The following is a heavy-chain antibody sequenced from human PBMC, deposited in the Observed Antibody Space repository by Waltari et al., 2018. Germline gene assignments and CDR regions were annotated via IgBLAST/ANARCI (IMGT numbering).Heavy chain of an antibody. V-gene: IGHV1-2*06. CDR1: GYKFTGFY. Sequence: QVQLVQSGAEVKKPGASVKVSCNASGYKFTGFYMHWVRQAPGQGLEWMGRINPNSGGTNFAQRFQGRVTMTRDTSISTAYMEMSWLRSDDTAVYYCARDFGYSSRKIDFWGQGTLVTVSS. D-gene: IGHD6-13*01. CDR3: ARDFGYSSRKIDF. J-gene: IGHJ4*02. CDR2: INPNSGGT.